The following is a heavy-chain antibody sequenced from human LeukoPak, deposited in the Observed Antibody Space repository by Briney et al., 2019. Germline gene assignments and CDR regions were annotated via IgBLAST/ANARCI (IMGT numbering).Heavy chain of an antibody. V-gene: IGHV3-30-3*01. J-gene: IGHJ3*02. Sequence: PGGSLRLSCAASGFTFSSYAMHWVRQAPGKGLEWVAVISYDGSNKYYADSVKGRFTISRDNSKNTLYLQMNSLRAEDTAVYYCARAARSGWYLKRTGYAFDIWGQGTMVTVSS. D-gene: IGHD6-19*01. CDR3: ARAARSGWYLKRTGYAFDI. CDR1: GFTFSSYA. CDR2: ISYDGSNK.